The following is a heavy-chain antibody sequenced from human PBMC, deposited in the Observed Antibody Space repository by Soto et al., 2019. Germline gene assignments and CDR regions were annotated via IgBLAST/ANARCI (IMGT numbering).Heavy chain of an antibody. V-gene: IGHV5-51*01. CDR2: IYPGDYET. CDR3: ARSPRSSPYFDY. Sequence: PGESLKISCQCSGYTFSNFWIAWVRQLPGKGLEWMGIIYPGDYETRYSPSFHGKVTISADRSIGTAYLQWSSPEASDSAFYFCARSPRSSPYFDYWGQGALVTVSS. J-gene: IGHJ4*02. D-gene: IGHD6-13*01. CDR1: GYTFSNFW.